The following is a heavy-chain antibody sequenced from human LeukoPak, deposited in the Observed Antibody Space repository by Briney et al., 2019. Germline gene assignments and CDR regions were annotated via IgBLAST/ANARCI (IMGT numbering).Heavy chain of an antibody. J-gene: IGHJ4*02. V-gene: IGHV3-53*01. CDR1: DFSVNNNY. CDR2: MDNFGIK. D-gene: IGHD3-10*01. Sequence: GGSLRLSCAASDFSVNNNYVDWVRQAPGKGLEWVSCMDNFGIKRYADSVQGRSTVSRDSARDMVFLQMNSLRVEDTAVYYCAGGKYYGLGTRPGYLGYWGLGTMVTVSS. CDR3: AGGKYYGLGTRPGYLGY.